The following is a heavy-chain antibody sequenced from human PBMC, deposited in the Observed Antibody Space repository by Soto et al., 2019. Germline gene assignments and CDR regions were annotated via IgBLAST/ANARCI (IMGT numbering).Heavy chain of an antibody. Sequence: PGGSLRLSCAASGFTFSSYEMDWARQAPGKGLEWVAYISSSGTILYADSVKGRFTISRDNADNSLYLQMNSLRAEDTAVYYCTKEKSVMHSGYDAFDIWGRGTMVTVSS. CDR1: GFTFSSYE. V-gene: IGHV3-48*03. CDR2: ISSSGTI. J-gene: IGHJ3*02. D-gene: IGHD5-12*01. CDR3: TKEKSVMHSGYDAFDI.